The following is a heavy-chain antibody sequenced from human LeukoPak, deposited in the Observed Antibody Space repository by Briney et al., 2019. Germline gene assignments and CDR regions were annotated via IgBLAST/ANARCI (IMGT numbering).Heavy chain of an antibody. D-gene: IGHD5-18*01. Sequence: PSETLSLTCAVYGGSFSGYYWSWIRQPPGKGLEWIGEINHRGNTNYNPSLKSRVTLSVDTSKNQFSLKMTSVAAAGTAVYYCARASGYSYGYTHYWGQGTLVTVSS. V-gene: IGHV4-34*01. J-gene: IGHJ4*02. CDR1: GGSFSGYY. CDR3: ARASGYSYGYTHY. CDR2: INHRGNT.